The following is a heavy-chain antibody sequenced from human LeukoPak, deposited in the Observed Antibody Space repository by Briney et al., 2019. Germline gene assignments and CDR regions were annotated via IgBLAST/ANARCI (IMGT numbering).Heavy chain of an antibody. D-gene: IGHD5-12*01. CDR3: ARDRWSSGRDGYTGY. CDR2: INPSGGST. V-gene: IGHV1-46*01. CDR1: GYTFTSYY. J-gene: IGHJ4*02. Sequence: ASVKVSCKASGYTFTSYYMHWVRQAPGQGLEWMGIINPSGGSTSYAQKFQGRVTMTRDTSTSTAYMELSSLRSEDTAVYYCARDRWSSGRDGYTGYWGQGTLVTVSS.